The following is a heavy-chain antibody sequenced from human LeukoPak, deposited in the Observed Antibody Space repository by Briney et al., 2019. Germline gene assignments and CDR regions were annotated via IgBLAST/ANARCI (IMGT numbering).Heavy chain of an antibody. J-gene: IGHJ4*02. D-gene: IGHD3-10*01. CDR1: GFTFSSYE. Sequence: GGSLRLSCAASGFTFSSYEMNWVRQAPGKGLEWVSYISSSGSTIYCADSVKGRFTISRDNAKNSLYLQMNSLRAEDAAVYYCARVLGFGELFFDYWGQGTLVTVSS. CDR2: ISSSGSTI. CDR3: ARVLGFGELFFDY. V-gene: IGHV3-48*03.